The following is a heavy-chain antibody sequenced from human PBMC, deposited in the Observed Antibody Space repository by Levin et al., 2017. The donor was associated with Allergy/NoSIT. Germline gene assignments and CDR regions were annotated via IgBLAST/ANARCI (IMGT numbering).Heavy chain of an antibody. D-gene: IGHD3-9*01. V-gene: IGHV3-73*01. Sequence: GESLKISCAASGFTFSGSAMHWVRQASGKGLEWVGRIRSKANSYATAYAASVKGRFTISRDDSKNTAYLQMNSLKTEDTAVYYCTGRLTYYDILTGYYKGDYFDYWGQGTLVTVSS. CDR1: GFTFSGSA. J-gene: IGHJ4*02. CDR3: TGRLTYYDILTGYYKGDYFDY. CDR2: IRSKANSYAT.